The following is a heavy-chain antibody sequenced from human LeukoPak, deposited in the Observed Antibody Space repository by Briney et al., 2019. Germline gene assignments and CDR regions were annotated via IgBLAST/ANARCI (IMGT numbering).Heavy chain of an antibody. V-gene: IGHV3-21*01. CDR1: GFTFSSYS. Sequence: PGGSLRLSCAASGFTFSSYSMNWVRQAPGRGLEWVSSISSSSSYIYYADSVKGRFTISRDNAKNSLYLQMNSLRAEDTAVYYCARDLSTVTPFDYWGQGTLVTVSS. D-gene: IGHD4-17*01. CDR3: ARDLSTVTPFDY. J-gene: IGHJ4*02. CDR2: ISSSSSYI.